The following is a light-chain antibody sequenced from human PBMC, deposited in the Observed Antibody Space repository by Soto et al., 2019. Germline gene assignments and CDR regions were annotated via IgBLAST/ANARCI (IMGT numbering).Light chain of an antibody. V-gene: IGKV1-33*01. CDR2: DAF. Sequence: DIPMTQSPSSMSASVGNRVTITCQASRDIRNYLNWYQQKPGKAPKLLIYDAFNLETGVPSRFSGSRSGTDFSLTISSLQPEDTATYYCQKYDNLPSLTFGGGTKVEIK. CDR3: QKYDNLPSLT. CDR1: RDIRNY. J-gene: IGKJ4*01.